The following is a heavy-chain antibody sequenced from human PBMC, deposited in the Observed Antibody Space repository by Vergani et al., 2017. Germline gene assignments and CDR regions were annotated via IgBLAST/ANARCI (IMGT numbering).Heavy chain of an antibody. V-gene: IGHV4-39*01. CDR1: GASIKSSNYY. CDR2: IYYSGST. J-gene: IGHJ5*02. D-gene: IGHD6-19*01. CDR3: ARHSTVEWLVKLGWIDP. Sequence: QLQLQESGPGLVKPSATLSLTCSVSGASIKSSNYYLGWIRQPPGKGLEWIASIYYSGSTYYNPSLKSRVTISVDTSKNQFSLKLSSVTDADTAVYFCARHSTVEWLVKLGWIDPWGQGILVTVSS.